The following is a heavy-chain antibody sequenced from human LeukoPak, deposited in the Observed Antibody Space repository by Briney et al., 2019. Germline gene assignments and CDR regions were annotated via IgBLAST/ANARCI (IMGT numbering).Heavy chain of an antibody. D-gene: IGHD2-8*01. J-gene: IGHJ6*02. CDR1: GFTFSGYY. CDR2: ISSSGSTI. V-gene: IGHV3-11*01. CDR3: ARDLSMAGLYYYYGMDV. Sequence: GGSLRLSCAASGFTFSGYYMSWIRQAPGKGLEWVSYISSSGSTIYYADSVKGRFTISRDNAKNSLYLQMNSLRAEDTAVYYCARDLSMAGLYYYYGMDVWGQGTTVTVSS.